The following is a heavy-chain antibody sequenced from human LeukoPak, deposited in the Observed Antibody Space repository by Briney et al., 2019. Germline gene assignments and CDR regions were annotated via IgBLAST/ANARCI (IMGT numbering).Heavy chain of an antibody. CDR3: ARGANYYNSNGYYPEDY. V-gene: IGHV3-30*03. CDR1: GFTFSSYG. CDR2: ISYDGITK. J-gene: IGHJ4*02. Sequence: GGSLRLSCAASGFTFSSYGMHWVRQAPGKGLEWVAVISYDGITKYYADSVKGRFTISRDNSKNTLYLQMNSLRAEDTAVYYCARGANYYNSNGYYPEDYWGQGTLVTVSS. D-gene: IGHD3-22*01.